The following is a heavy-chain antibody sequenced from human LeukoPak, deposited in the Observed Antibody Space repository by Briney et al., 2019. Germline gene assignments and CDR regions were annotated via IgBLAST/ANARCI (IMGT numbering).Heavy chain of an antibody. V-gene: IGHV4-34*01. CDR1: GGSFSGYY. J-gene: IGHJ5*02. CDR2: INHSGST. D-gene: IGHD3-3*01. CDR3: ARERRPYYDFWSGYYNEFWFDP. Sequence: SETLSLTCAVYGGSFSGYYWSWIRQPPGKGLEWIGEINHSGSTNYNPSLKSRVTISVDTSKNQFSLKLSSVTAADTAAYYCARERRPYYDFWSGYYNEFWFDPWGQGTLVTVSS.